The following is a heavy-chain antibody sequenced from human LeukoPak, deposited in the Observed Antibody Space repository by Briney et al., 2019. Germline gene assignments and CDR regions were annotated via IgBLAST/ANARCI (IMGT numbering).Heavy chain of an antibody. Sequence: PGGSLRLSCAASGFTFSSYSMDWVRQAPGKGLEWVSSISSSSSYIYYADSVKGRFTISRDNAKNSLYLQMNSLRAEDTAVYYCARDPRSYLNPRYYFDYWGQGTLVTVSS. J-gene: IGHJ4*02. V-gene: IGHV3-21*01. CDR1: GFTFSSYS. CDR2: ISSSSSYI. CDR3: ARDPRSYLNPRYYFDY. D-gene: IGHD1-26*01.